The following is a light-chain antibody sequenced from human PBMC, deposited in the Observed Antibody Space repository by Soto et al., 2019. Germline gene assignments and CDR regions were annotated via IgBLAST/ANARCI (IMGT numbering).Light chain of an antibody. V-gene: IGKV4-1*01. CDR2: WAS. J-gene: IGKJ1*01. Sequence: DIVMTQSPDSLAVSLGERATINCKSSQTVFYSSNNKNYLAWYQQKPGQPPKLLIYWASARDSGVPDRFSGSGSGTDFTHTISSLQAEDVAIYYCQQYYGTPVTFGQGTKVEIK. CDR3: QQYYGTPVT. CDR1: QTVFYSSNNKNY.